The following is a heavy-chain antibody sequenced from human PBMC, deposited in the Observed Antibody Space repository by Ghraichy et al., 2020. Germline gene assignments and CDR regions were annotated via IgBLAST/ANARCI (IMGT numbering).Heavy chain of an antibody. CDR2: ISGSGGST. J-gene: IGHJ3*02. D-gene: IGHD6-19*01. CDR1: GFTFSSYA. CDR3: AKDQQWLVGGGAFDI. Sequence: GESLNISCAASGFTFSSYAMSWVRQAPGKGLEWVSAISGSGGSTYYADSVKGRFTISRDNSKNTLYLQMNSLRAEDTAVYYCAKDQQWLVGGGAFDIWGQGTMVTVSS. V-gene: IGHV3-23*01.